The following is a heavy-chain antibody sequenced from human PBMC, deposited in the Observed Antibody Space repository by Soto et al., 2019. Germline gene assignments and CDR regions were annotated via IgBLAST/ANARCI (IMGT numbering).Heavy chain of an antibody. CDR3: ATGLTIFVVVTPPWYFDY. CDR2: INAGNGNT. J-gene: IGHJ4*02. D-gene: IGHD3-3*01. Sequence: ASVKVSCKASGYTFTSYAMHWVRQAPGQRLEWMGWINAGNGNTKYSQKFQGRVTITRDTSASTAYMELSSLRSEDTAVYYCATGLTIFVVVTPPWYFDYWGQGDLVTVSS. V-gene: IGHV1-3*01. CDR1: GYTFTSYA.